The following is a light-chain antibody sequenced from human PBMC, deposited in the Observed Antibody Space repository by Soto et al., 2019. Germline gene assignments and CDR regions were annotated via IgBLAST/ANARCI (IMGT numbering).Light chain of an antibody. CDR1: QSVLYSSNNKNY. CDR2: WAS. CDR3: QQYNSTPRT. Sequence: DIVMTQSPDSLAVSLGERATINCKSSQSVLYSSNNKNYLAWYQQKPGQPPKLLIYWASTRESGVPDRFSGSGSGTDFTLTISSLQAKDVEVYYCQQYNSTPRTFGQVTKVEIK. J-gene: IGKJ1*01. V-gene: IGKV4-1*01.